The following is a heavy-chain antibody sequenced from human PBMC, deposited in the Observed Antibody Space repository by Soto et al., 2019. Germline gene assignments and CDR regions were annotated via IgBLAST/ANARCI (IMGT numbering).Heavy chain of an antibody. CDR3: AGMPYTSGLSFDP. J-gene: IGHJ5*02. Sequence: SETLSLTCNMSGDSYSISTYSWSWIRQPPGKALQWIGFIYQSGVTSYNPSLASRVSISLDRSNNQCSLKLKSVTAADTAVYFCAGMPYTSGLSFDPWGPGTLVTVS. V-gene: IGHV4-30-2*01. CDR1: GDSYSISTYS. D-gene: IGHD6-19*01. CDR2: IYQSGVT.